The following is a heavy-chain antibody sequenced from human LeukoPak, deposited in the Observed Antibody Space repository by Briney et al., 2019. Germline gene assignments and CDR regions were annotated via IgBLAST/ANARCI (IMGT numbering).Heavy chain of an antibody. D-gene: IGHD6-13*01. V-gene: IGHV1-18*01. CDR2: ISAYNGNT. CDR1: GYTFTSYG. Sequence: ASVKVSCKASGYTFTSYGISRVRQALGQGLEWMGWISAYNGNTNYAQKLQGRVTMTTDTSTSTAYMELRSLRSDDTAVYYCARDRGYSSFGWFDPWGQGTLVTVSS. CDR3: ARDRGYSSFGWFDP. J-gene: IGHJ5*02.